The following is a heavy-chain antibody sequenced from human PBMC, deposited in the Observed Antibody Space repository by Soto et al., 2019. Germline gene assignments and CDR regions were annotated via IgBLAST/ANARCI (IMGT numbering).Heavy chain of an antibody. CDR1: GFTFSSYA. CDR3: AKSYRPLATVTTYYFDY. V-gene: IGHV3-23*01. Sequence: GGSLRLSCAASGFTFSSYAMSWVRQAPGKGLEWVSAISGSGGSTYYADSVKGRFTISRDNSKNTLYLQMNSLRAEDTAVYYCAKSYRPLATVTTYYFDYWGQGTLVTVSS. D-gene: IGHD4-17*01. J-gene: IGHJ4*02. CDR2: ISGSGGST.